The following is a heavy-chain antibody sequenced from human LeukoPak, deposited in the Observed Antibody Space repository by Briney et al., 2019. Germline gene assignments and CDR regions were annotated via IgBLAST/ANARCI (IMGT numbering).Heavy chain of an antibody. D-gene: IGHD3-10*01. CDR1: GGSISSSSYY. J-gene: IGHJ4*02. CDR3: VRHLGRGSGSIPWYFDY. CDR2: IYYSGST. Sequence: SETLSLTCTVSGGSISSSSYYWGWIRQPPGKGLEWIGSIYYSGSTYYNPSLKSRVTISVDTSKNQFSLKLSSVTAADTAVYYCVRHLGRGSGSIPWYFDYWGQGTLVTVSS. V-gene: IGHV4-39*01.